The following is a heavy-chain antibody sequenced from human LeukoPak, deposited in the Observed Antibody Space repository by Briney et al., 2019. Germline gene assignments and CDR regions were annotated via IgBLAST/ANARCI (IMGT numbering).Heavy chain of an antibody. CDR3: AELGITMIGGV. D-gene: IGHD3-10*02. J-gene: IGHJ6*04. Sequence: EGSLRLSCAASGFTFSSYSMNWVRQAPGKGLEWVSYISSSGSTIYYADSVKGRFTISRDNAKNSLYLQMNSLRAEDTAVYYCAELGITMIGGVWGKGTTVTISS. CDR1: GFTFSSYS. CDR2: ISSSGSTI. V-gene: IGHV3-48*04.